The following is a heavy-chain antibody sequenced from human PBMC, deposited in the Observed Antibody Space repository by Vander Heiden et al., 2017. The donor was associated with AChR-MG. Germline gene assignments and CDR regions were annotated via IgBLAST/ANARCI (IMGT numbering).Heavy chain of an antibody. Sequence: EVQLLESGGGLVQPGGSLRLSCAASGFTFSLYAMSWVRQGPGKGLEWVSAIIGSGTSTYYADSVKGRFTISRDNFKNTLYLQMNSLRAEDTAIYYCAKRRSLYADIDYWGQGTLVTVSS. J-gene: IGHJ4*02. CDR1: GFTFSLYA. V-gene: IGHV3-23*01. D-gene: IGHD3-16*01. CDR2: IIGSGTST. CDR3: AKRRSLYADIDY.